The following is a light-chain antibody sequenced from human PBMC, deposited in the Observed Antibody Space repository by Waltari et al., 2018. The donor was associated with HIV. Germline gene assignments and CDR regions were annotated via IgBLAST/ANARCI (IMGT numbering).Light chain of an antibody. CDR3: SSYTSSSTPYV. V-gene: IGLV2-14*01. J-gene: IGLJ1*01. CDR1: SSDVGGYNY. CDR2: EVS. Sequence: QSALTQPASVSGSPGQSITISCTGTSSDVGGYNYVSWYQQHPGKAPKFMIYEVSNRPSGVSNLFSGSKSGNTASLTISGLQAEDEADYYCSSYTSSSTPYVFGTGTKVTVL.